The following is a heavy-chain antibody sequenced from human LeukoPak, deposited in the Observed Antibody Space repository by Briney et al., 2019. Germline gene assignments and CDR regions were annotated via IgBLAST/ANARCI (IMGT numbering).Heavy chain of an antibody. Sequence: GGSLRLSCAASGFTFSSYGMHWVRQAPGKGLEWVAFIRYDGSNKYYADSVKGRFTISRDNSKNTLYLQMNSLRAEDTAVYYCARTPSISYYMDVWGKGTTVTVSS. V-gene: IGHV3-30*02. D-gene: IGHD3-10*01. J-gene: IGHJ6*03. CDR1: GFTFSSYG. CDR3: ARTPSISYYMDV. CDR2: IRYDGSNK.